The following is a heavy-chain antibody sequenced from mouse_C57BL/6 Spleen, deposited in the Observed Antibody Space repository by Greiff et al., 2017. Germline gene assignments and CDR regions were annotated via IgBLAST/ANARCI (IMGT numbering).Heavy chain of an antibody. Sequence: QVQLQQSGAELVMPGASVKLSCKASGYTFTSYWMHWVKQRPGQGLEWIGEIDPSDSYTNYNQKFKGKSTLTVDKSSSTAYMQLSSLTSEDSAVYYCARQGWHFDYWGQGTTLTVSS. J-gene: IGHJ2*01. CDR2: IDPSDSYT. V-gene: IGHV1-69*01. CDR3: ARQGWHFDY. CDR1: GYTFTSYW. D-gene: IGHD1-1*02.